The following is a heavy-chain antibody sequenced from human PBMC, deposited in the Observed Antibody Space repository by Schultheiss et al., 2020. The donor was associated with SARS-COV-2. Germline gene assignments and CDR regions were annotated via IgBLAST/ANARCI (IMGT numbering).Heavy chain of an antibody. CDR1: GFTFSSYG. D-gene: IGHD6-19*01. CDR2: ISYDGSNK. J-gene: IGHJ4*02. V-gene: IGHV3-30*03. Sequence: GGSLRLSCAASGFTFSSYGMHWVRQAPGKGLEWVAVISYDGSNKYYADSVKGRFTISRDNSKNTLYLQMNSLRAEDTAVYYCASTRIAVAGQYYFDYWGQGTLVTVSS. CDR3: ASTRIAVAGQYYFDY.